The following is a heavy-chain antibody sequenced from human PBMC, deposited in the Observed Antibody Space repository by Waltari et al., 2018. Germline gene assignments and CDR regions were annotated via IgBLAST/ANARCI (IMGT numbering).Heavy chain of an antibody. CDR1: GGSISSSSYY. J-gene: IGHJ4*02. Sequence: QLQLQESGPGLVKPSETLSLTCTVSGGSISSSSYYWGWIRQPPGKGVEWIGSIYYSGSTYYNPSRKSRVTISVHTSKNQFSVKLSSVTAADTAVYYCARAFTEGYYDSSGYSYVDYWGQGTLVTVSS. CDR3: ARAFTEGYYDSSGYSYVDY. V-gene: IGHV4-39*07. D-gene: IGHD3-22*01. CDR2: IYYSGST.